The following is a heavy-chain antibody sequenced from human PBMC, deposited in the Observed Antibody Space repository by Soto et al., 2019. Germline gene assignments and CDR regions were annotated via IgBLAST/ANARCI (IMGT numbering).Heavy chain of an antibody. J-gene: IGHJ4*02. CDR2: IDSDGRIT. CDR3: ATLGLQQAF. V-gene: IGHV3-74*01. D-gene: IGHD2-21*02. Sequence: GGSLRLSCAASGFTFNAWMHWVRQAPGEGLVWVSSIDSDGRITSYADSVKGRFTISRDNAKNTLYLQMNSLRAEDTAVYYCATLGLQQAFWGQGTLVTVSS. CDR1: GFTFNAW.